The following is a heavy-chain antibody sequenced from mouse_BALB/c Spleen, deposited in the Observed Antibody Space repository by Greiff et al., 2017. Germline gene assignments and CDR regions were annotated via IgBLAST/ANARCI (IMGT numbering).Heavy chain of an antibody. CDR2: IRNKANGYTT. CDR3: ARDDDGYYGGFAY. CDR1: GFTFTDYY. Sequence: VQLKESGGGLVQPGGSLRLSCATSGFTFTDYYMSWVRQPPGKALEWLGFIRNKANGYTTEYSASVKGRFTISRDNSQSILYLQMNTLRAEDSATYYCARDDDGYYGGFAYWGQGTLVTVSA. D-gene: IGHD2-3*01. J-gene: IGHJ3*01. V-gene: IGHV7-3*02.